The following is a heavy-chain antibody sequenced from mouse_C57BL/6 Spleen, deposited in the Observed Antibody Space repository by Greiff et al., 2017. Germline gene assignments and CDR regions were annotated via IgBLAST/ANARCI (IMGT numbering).Heavy chain of an antibody. CDR1: GYTFTSYG. D-gene: IGHD1-1*01. CDR2: IYIGNGYT. Sequence: VQLQQSGAELVRPGSSVKMSCKTSGYTFTSYGINWVKQRPGQGLEWIGYIYIGNGYTEYNEKFKGKATLTSDTSSSTAYMQLSSLTSEDSAIDCCARWSNYYGDYAMDDWGQGTSVTVSS. V-gene: IGHV1-58*01. CDR3: ARWSNYYGDYAMDD. J-gene: IGHJ4*01.